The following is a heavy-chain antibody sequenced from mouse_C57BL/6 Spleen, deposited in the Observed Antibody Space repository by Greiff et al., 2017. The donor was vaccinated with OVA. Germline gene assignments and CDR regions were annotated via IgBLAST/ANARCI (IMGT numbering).Heavy chain of an antibody. D-gene: IGHD2-5*01. CDR1: GYTFTSYW. V-gene: IGHV1-69*01. CDR2: IDPSDSYT. CDR3: ARGRVSNWFAY. Sequence: QVQLQQPGAELVMPGASVKLSCKASGYTFTSYWMHWVKQRPGQGLEWIGEIDPSDSYTNYNQKFKGKSTLTVDKSSSTAYMQLSSLTSEDSAVDYCARGRVSNWFAYWGQGTLVTVSA. J-gene: IGHJ3*01.